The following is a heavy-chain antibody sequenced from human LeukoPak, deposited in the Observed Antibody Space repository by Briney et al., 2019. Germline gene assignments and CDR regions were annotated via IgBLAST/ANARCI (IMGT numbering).Heavy chain of an antibody. V-gene: IGHV4-59*01. Sequence: SQTLSLTCTVSGGSISSYYWSWIRQPPGKGLEWLGYISHSGSTSYNPSLKTRIIISLDTSKNQFSLKLSSATAADTAVYYCARWGRPNFDYWGQGTLVTVSS. CDR3: ARWGRPNFDY. CDR1: GGSISSYY. CDR2: ISHSGST. J-gene: IGHJ4*02. D-gene: IGHD7-27*01.